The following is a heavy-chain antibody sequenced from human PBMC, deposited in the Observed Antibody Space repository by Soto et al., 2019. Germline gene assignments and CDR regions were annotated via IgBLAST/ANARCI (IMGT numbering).Heavy chain of an antibody. Sequence: GGSLRLSCAGSGFTFSNYGLHWVRQAPGKGLDWVSYISIGSSPKYYADSVKGRFTISRDNAKNSLYLQMNSLRAEDTAVYYCSFGSSPIGVRFDPWGQGTLVTVSS. CDR2: ISIGSSPK. V-gene: IGHV3-48*01. J-gene: IGHJ5*02. CDR3: SFGSSPIGVRFDP. D-gene: IGHD6-13*01. CDR1: GFTFSNYG.